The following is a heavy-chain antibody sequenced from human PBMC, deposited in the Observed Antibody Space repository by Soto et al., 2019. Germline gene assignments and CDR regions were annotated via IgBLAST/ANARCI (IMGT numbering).Heavy chain of an antibody. CDR3: ARDIRGYSRAFDY. CDR2: IYYTGNT. D-gene: IGHD5-12*01. V-gene: IGHV4-61*01. CDR1: GGSVSSASHY. Sequence: SETLSLTCTVSGGSVSSASHYWTWIRQPPGKGLEWIGYIYYTGNTNYNPSLKSRVTISVDTSKNQFSLKLTSVTAADTAVYYCARDIRGYSRAFDYWGQGTLVTVSS. J-gene: IGHJ4*02.